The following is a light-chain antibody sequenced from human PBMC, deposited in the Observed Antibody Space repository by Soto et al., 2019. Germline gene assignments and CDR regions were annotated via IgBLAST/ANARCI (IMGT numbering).Light chain of an antibody. CDR2: SAS. Sequence: EIMLTQSPGTLSLSPGERATLSCRANQSVHSNFLAWYQQRLGQAPRLLIYSASTRATGIPDRFSGSGSGTDFTLTIGRLEPEDFAVYYCQLYTTSHGAFGQGTKVEIK. J-gene: IGKJ1*01. CDR3: QLYTTSHGA. V-gene: IGKV3-20*01. CDR1: QSVHSNF.